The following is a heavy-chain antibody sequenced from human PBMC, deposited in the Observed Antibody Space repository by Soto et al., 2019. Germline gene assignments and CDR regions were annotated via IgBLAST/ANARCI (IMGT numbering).Heavy chain of an antibody. V-gene: IGHV3-66*01. Sequence: KLVESGGGVVQPGGSLRLSCAASGITVTSSYMTWVRQAPGKGLEWVSTLYTSGDTYYADSVKGRFTLSRDSSKNTLFLQVSSMRVDDSVVDFCARAVLQLQKVDWFDLWGQGTEVFVSS. D-gene: IGHD4-4*01. J-gene: IGHJ5*02. CDR2: LYTSGDT. CDR3: ARAVLQLQKVDWFDL. CDR1: GITVTSSY.